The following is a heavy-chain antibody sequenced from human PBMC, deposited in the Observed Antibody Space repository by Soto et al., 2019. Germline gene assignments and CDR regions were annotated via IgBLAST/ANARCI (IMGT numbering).Heavy chain of an antibody. V-gene: IGHV3-21*01. CDR2: IIIAGTYI. CDR1: GFAFSNYS. CDR3: ERARPFGY. D-gene: IGHD3-10*01. J-gene: IGHJ4*02. Sequence: EVQLVESGGGLVKPGGYLRLSCVASGFAFSNYSMTWVRQAPGKGLEGVSSIIIAGTYIYYADSVKGRFTISRDNTENSVSLQMNSLRAEDTAVYDWERARPFGYWGQGTLVTVSS.